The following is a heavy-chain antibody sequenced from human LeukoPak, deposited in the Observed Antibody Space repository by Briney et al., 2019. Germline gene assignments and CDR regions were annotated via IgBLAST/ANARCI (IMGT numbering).Heavy chain of an antibody. CDR3: ARAVAGRGSWGY. D-gene: IGHD6-19*01. J-gene: IGHJ4*02. CDR1: GYTLTELS. V-gene: IGHV1-24*01. CDR2: FDPEDGET. Sequence: ASVKVSCKVSGYTLTELSMHWVRQAPGKGLEWMGGFDPEDGETIYAQKFQGRVTMTEDTSTDTAYMELSSLRSEDTAVYYCARAVAGRGSWGYWGQGTLVTVSS.